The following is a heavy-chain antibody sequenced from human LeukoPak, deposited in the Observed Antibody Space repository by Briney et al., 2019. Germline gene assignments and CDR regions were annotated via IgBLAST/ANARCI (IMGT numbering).Heavy chain of an antibody. D-gene: IGHD4-17*01. Sequence: PGGSLRLSCAASGFTVSSNYMSWVRQAPGKGLEWVSSISSRRFTYYADSVMGRFTVSRDNAKNSLFLQMNSLSAEDTAVYYCARDYDYAEYMDVWGKGTTVTVSS. CDR1: GFTVSSNY. J-gene: IGHJ6*03. CDR3: ARDYDYAEYMDV. CDR2: ISSRRFT. V-gene: IGHV3-69-1*01.